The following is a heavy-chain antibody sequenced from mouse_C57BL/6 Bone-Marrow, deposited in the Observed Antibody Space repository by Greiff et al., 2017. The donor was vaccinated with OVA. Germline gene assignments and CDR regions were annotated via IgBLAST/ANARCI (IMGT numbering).Heavy chain of an antibody. V-gene: IGHV1-26*01. CDR3: ARLRYYFDY. Sequence: VQLQQSGPELVKPGASVKISCKASGYTFTDYYMNWVKQSHGNSLEWIGDINPNNGGTSYNQKFKGKATLTVDKSSSTAYMELRSLTSEDSAVYYCARLRYYFDYWGQGTTLTVSS. J-gene: IGHJ2*01. CDR1: GYTFTDYY. D-gene: IGHD1-1*01. CDR2: INPNNGGT.